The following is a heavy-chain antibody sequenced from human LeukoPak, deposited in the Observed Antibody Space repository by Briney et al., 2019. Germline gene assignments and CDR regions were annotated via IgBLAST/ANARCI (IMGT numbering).Heavy chain of an antibody. V-gene: IGHV4-4*07. J-gene: IGHJ4*02. CDR3: ARNPRDLPFDY. D-gene: IGHD2-21*02. Sequence: SETLSLTCTVSDGSISSYYWSWIRQPAGKGLEWIGRIYTSGSTNYNPSLKSRVTISVDTSKNQFSLKLSSVTAADTAVYYCARNPRDLPFDYWGQGTLVTVSS. CDR2: IYTSGST. CDR1: DGSISSYY.